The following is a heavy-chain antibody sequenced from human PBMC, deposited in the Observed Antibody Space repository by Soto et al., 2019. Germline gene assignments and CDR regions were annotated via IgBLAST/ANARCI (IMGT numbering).Heavy chain of an antibody. CDR2: ISYDGSNK. J-gene: IGHJ4*02. CDR1: GFTFSSYG. CDR3: AKSFPRDY. V-gene: IGHV3-30*18. Sequence: GGSLRLSCAASGFTFSSYGMHWVRQAPGKGLEWVAVISYDGSNKYYADSVKGRFTISRDNSKNTLYLQMNSLRAEDTAVYYCAKSFPRDYWGQGTLVTVSS.